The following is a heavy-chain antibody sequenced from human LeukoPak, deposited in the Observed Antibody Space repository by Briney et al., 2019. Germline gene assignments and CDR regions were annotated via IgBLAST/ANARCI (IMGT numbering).Heavy chain of an antibody. Sequence: PSETLSLTCTVSGGSISTITYYWGWIRQPPGKGLEWIGEINHSGSTNYNPSLKSRVTISVDTSKNQFSLKLSSVTAADTAVYYCARGRPIRGSGYDRWGQGTLVTVSS. D-gene: IGHD5-12*01. CDR1: GGSISTITYY. V-gene: IGHV4-39*07. CDR2: INHSGST. J-gene: IGHJ4*02. CDR3: ARGRPIRGSGYDR.